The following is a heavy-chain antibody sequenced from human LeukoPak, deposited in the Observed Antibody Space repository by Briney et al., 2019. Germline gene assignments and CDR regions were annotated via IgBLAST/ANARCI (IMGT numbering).Heavy chain of an antibody. CDR1: GGSFSGYY. CDR2: INHSGST. CDR3: ARGRRPRGYGSGSYYTNWFDP. J-gene: IGHJ5*02. Sequence: SETLSLTCAVYGGSFSGYYWSWIGQPPGKGLEWIGEINHSGSTNYNPSLKSRVTISVDTSKNQFSLKLSSVTAADTAVYYCARGRRPRGYGSGSYYTNWFDPWGQGTLVTVSS. D-gene: IGHD3-10*01. V-gene: IGHV4-34*01.